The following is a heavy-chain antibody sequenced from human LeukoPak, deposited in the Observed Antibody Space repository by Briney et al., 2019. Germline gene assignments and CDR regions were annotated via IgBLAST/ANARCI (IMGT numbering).Heavy chain of an antibody. D-gene: IGHD2-2*01. Sequence: PSETLSLTCAVYGGSFSGYYWSWIRQPPGKGLEWIGEINHSGSTNYNPSLKSRVTISVDTSKNQFSLKLSSVTAADTAVYCCARADDIVVVPAAYFDYWGQGTLVTVSS. CDR1: GGSFSGYY. CDR2: INHSGST. V-gene: IGHV4-34*01. J-gene: IGHJ4*02. CDR3: ARADDIVVVPAAYFDY.